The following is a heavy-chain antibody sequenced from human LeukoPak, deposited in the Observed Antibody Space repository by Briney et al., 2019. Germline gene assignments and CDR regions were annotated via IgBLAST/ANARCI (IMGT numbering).Heavy chain of an antibody. CDR3: ARAKKWLRFPSAGDTYYFDY. Sequence: SETLSLTCAVYGGSFSGYYWSWIRQPPEKGLEWIGEINHSGSTNYNPSLKSRVTISVDTSKNQFSLKLSSVTAADTAVYYCARAKKWLRFPSAGDTYYFDYWGQGTLVSVSS. J-gene: IGHJ4*02. D-gene: IGHD5-12*01. CDR2: INHSGST. CDR1: GGSFSGYY. V-gene: IGHV4-34*01.